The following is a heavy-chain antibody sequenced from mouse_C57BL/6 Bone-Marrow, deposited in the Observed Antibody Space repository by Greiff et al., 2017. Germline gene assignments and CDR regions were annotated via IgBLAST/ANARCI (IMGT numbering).Heavy chain of an antibody. CDR3: TRDYCGSSHYYALAY. CDR2: INPATGCT. V-gene: IGHV1-15*01. J-gene: IGHJ4*01. Sequence: QVQLQQSGAELVRPGASVTLSCKASGYTFTDYEMHWVKQTPVHSLEWIGAINPATGCTAYNQKFKGTAILSADKSYSTAYMELRSLTSEDSAVYDCTRDYCGSSHYYALAYWGQGTSVTVSS. D-gene: IGHD1-1*01. CDR1: GYTFTDYE.